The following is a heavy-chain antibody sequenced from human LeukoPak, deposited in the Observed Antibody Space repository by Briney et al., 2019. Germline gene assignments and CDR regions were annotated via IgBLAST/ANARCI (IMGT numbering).Heavy chain of an antibody. CDR2: IYYSGST. D-gene: IGHD2-15*01. CDR1: VGSISSSSYY. CDR3: ARYIVVVVAGTGAFDY. V-gene: IGHV4-39*01. Sequence: SETLSLTCTVSVGSISSSSYYWGWLRQPPGKGLEWIGSIYYSGSTYYNPSLKSRVTISVDTSKNQFSLKLSSVTAADTAVYYCARYIVVVVAGTGAFDYWGQGTLVTVSS. J-gene: IGHJ4*02.